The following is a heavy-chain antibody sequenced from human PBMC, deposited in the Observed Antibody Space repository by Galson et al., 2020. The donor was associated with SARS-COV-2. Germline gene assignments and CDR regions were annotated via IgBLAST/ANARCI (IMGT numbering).Heavy chain of an antibody. CDR3: ARADSSGYPYFFDP. D-gene: IGHD3-22*01. Sequence: ASVKVSCKASGYTFTSYDINWVRQATGQGLEWMGWMNPNSGNTGYAQKFQGIVTMTRNTSISTAYMELSSLRSEDTAVYYCARADSSGYPYFFDPWGQGILVTVSS. V-gene: IGHV1-8*01. CDR1: GYTFTSYD. CDR2: MNPNSGNT. J-gene: IGHJ5*02.